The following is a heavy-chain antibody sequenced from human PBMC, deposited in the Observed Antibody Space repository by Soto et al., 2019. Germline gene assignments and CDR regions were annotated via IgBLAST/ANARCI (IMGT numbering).Heavy chain of an antibody. V-gene: IGHV3-48*01. Sequence: SVKGRFTISRDNAKNSLYLQMNSLRADDTAVYYCARDREGDGYKFESWGQGTLVTVSS. D-gene: IGHD2-21*02. J-gene: IGHJ4*02. CDR3: ARDREGDGYKFES.